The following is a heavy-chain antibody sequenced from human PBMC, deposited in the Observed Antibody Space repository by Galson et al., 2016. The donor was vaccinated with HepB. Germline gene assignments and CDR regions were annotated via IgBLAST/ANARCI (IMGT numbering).Heavy chain of an antibody. CDR1: GFIFSVYN. D-gene: IGHD3-16*01. CDR2: ITSSSDTM. V-gene: IGHV3-48*02. J-gene: IGHJ4*02. CDR3: ARDDYFRLGY. Sequence: SLRLSCAASGFIFSVYNMNWARQAPGKGLEWIAWITSSSDTMYYADSVKGRFTISRDNAKNSLHLEMNSLRDEDTAMYYCARDDYFRLGYWGQGTLVTVSS.